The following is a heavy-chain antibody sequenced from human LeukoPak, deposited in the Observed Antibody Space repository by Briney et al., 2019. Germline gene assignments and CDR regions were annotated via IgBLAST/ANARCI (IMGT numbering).Heavy chain of an antibody. CDR2: INHSGST. J-gene: IGHJ5*02. V-gene: IGHV4-34*01. Sequence: PSETLSLTCAVYGGSFSGYYWSWIRQPPGKGLEWIGEINHSGSTNYNPSLKSRVTISVDTSKNQFSLKLSSVTAADTAVHYCARTPAAIRWFDPWGQGTLVTVFS. CDR3: ARTPAAIRWFDP. D-gene: IGHD2-2*01. CDR1: GGSFSGYY.